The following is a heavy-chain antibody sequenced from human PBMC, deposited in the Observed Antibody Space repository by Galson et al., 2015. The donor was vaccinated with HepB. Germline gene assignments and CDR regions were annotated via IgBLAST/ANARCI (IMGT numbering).Heavy chain of an antibody. Sequence: SLRLSCAAYGFTFSSYGMHWVRQAPGKGLEWVAVIWYDGSNKYYADSVKGRFTISRDNSKNTLYLQMNSLRAEDTAVYYCARGGPPLADASLSNYYGMDVWGQGTTVTVSS. V-gene: IGHV3-33*08. CDR2: IWYDGSNK. CDR3: ARGGPPLADASLSNYYGMDV. J-gene: IGHJ6*02. D-gene: IGHD6-19*01. CDR1: GFTFSSYG.